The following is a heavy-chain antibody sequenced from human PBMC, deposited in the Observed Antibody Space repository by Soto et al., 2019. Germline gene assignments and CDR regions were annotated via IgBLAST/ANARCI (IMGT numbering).Heavy chain of an antibody. CDR2: AAYSGGT. V-gene: IGHV4-39*01. D-gene: IGHD2-15*01. Sequence: SETLSLTCTVSGGSIANNNYFWGWVRQPPGKGLEWIGSAAYSGGTYKNPSLKSRVTVSVDTSKNQFSLKLTSVTAADTAVYYCAKVVVAATSHSDFDSWGQGTLVTVCS. J-gene: IGHJ4*02. CDR3: AKVVVAATSHSDFDS. CDR1: GGSIANNNYF.